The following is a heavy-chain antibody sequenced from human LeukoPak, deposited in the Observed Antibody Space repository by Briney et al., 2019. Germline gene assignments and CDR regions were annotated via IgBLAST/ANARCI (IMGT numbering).Heavy chain of an antibody. CDR2: IYYSGST. Sequence: TSETLSLTCTVSGGSISSSSYYWGWIRQPPGKGLEWIGSIYYSGSTYYNPSLKSRVTISVDTSKNQFSLKLSSVTAADTAVYYCARAVYSSGWYLGKYYYYYMDVWGKGTTVTVSS. D-gene: IGHD6-19*01. J-gene: IGHJ6*03. CDR3: ARAVYSSGWYLGKYYYYYMDV. CDR1: GGSISSSSYY. V-gene: IGHV4-39*07.